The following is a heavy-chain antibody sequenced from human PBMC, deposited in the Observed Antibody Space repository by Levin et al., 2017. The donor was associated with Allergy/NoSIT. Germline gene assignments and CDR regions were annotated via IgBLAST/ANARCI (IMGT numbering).Heavy chain of an antibody. Sequence: SLKISCAASGFTFDDYAMHWVRQAPGKGLEWVSGISWNSGSIGYADSVKGRFTISRDNAKNSLYLQMNSLRAEDTALYYCAKDQWIQLWSYRGWFDPWGQGTLVTVSS. CDR1: GFTFDDYA. CDR2: ISWNSGSI. D-gene: IGHD5-18*01. J-gene: IGHJ5*02. V-gene: IGHV3-9*01. CDR3: AKDQWIQLWSYRGWFDP.